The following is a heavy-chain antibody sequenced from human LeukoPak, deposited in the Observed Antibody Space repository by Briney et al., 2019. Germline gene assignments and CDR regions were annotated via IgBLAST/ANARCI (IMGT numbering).Heavy chain of an antibody. Sequence: SVTVSCKASGGTFSSYAISWVRQAPGQGLEWMGGIIPIFGTANYAQTFQGRVTINTDESTSTAYMELSRLRSEDTAVYYCARDKDLLDAFDNWGQGTMVTVSS. CDR3: ARDKDLLDAFDN. CDR1: GGTFSSYA. D-gene: IGHD1-26*01. V-gene: IGHV1-69*05. CDR2: IIPIFGTA. J-gene: IGHJ3*02.